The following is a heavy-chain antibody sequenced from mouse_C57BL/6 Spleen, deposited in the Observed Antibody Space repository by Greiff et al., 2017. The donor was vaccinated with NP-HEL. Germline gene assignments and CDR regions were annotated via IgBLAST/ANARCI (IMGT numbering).Heavy chain of an antibody. CDR1: GFNIKDYY. CDR3: AFDSNWYFDY. V-gene: IGHV14-2*01. Sequence: DVKLQESGAELVKPGASVKLSCTASGFNIKDYYMHWVKQRTEQGLEWIGRIDPEDGETKYAPKFPGKAPITEDTSSNTAYLQLSSLTSEDTAVYYCAFDSNWYFDYWGQGTSVTVSS. D-gene: IGHD2-5*01. J-gene: IGHJ4*01. CDR2: IDPEDGET.